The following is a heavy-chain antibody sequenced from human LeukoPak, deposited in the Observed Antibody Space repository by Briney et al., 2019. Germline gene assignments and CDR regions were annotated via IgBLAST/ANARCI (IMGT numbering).Heavy chain of an antibody. CDR3: AKADTDYYDSSGYYYSRYYFDY. V-gene: IGHV3-23*01. CDR2: ISGSGGST. Sequence: GGSLRLSCAASGFTFSSYAMSWVRQAPGKGLEWVSAISGSGGSTHYADSVKGRFTISRDNSKNTLYLQMNSLRAEDTAVYYCAKADTDYYDSSGYYYSRYYFDYWGQGTLVTVSS. CDR1: GFTFSSYA. J-gene: IGHJ4*02. D-gene: IGHD3-22*01.